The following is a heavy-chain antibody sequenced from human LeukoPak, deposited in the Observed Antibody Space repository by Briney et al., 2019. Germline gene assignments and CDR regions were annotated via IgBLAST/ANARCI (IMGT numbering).Heavy chain of an antibody. CDR1: GFTFSSYA. V-gene: IGHV3-23*01. CDR3: VSFYETY. D-gene: IGHD2/OR15-2a*01. Sequence: PGGSLRVSCAASGFTFSSYAMSWVRQAPGKGLEWVSVISGSGGSTYYADSVKGRFTISKDNAKNTVYLQMNSLRAEDTAVYYCVSFYETYWGRGTLVTVSS. CDR2: ISGSGGST. J-gene: IGHJ4*02.